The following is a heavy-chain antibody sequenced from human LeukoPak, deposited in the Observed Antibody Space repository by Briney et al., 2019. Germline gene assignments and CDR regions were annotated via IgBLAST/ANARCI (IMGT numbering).Heavy chain of an antibody. D-gene: IGHD3-22*01. CDR1: GYTFTSYD. CDR3: ARGGSYYYDSSGSVGCDY. CDR2: MYPNSGNT. J-gene: IGHJ4*02. V-gene: IGHV1-8*01. Sequence: ASVKVSCKASGYTFTSYDINWVRQATGQGLEWMGWMYPNSGNTGYAQKFQGRVTMTRNTSISTAYMELSSLRSEDTAVYYCARGGSYYYDSSGSVGCDYWAQGTLVSVSS.